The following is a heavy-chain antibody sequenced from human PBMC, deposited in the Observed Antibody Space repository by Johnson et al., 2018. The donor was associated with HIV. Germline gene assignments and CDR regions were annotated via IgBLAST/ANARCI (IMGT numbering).Heavy chain of an antibody. J-gene: IGHJ3*02. CDR2: IWYDGSNK. D-gene: IGHD3-9*01. V-gene: IGHV3-30*18. CDR1: GFTFSSYG. Sequence: QMLLVESGGGVVQPGRSLRLSCAASGFTFSSYGMHWVRQAPGKGLEWVAVIWYDGSNKYYTDSVKGRFTLSRDNSKNTLYLQMNSLRAEDTAVYYCAKDELYDILTGHYSPLFDIWGQGTMVTVSS. CDR3: AKDELYDILTGHYSPLFDI.